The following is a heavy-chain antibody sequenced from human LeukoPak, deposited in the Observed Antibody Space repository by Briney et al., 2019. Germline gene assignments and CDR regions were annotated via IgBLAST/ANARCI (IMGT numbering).Heavy chain of an antibody. Sequence: GGSLRLSCAASGFTFSSYAMSWVRQAPGQGLEWVSAISGSGGSTYYADSVKGRFTISRDNSKNTLYLQMNSLRAEDTAVYYCPIVVPVLFDPWGQGTLVIVSS. CDR1: GFTFSSYA. J-gene: IGHJ5*02. V-gene: IGHV3-23*01. D-gene: IGHD2-2*01. CDR2: ISGSGGST. CDR3: PIVVPVLFDP.